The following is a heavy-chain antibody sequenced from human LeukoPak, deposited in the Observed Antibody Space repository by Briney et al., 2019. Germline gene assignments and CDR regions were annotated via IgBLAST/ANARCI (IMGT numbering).Heavy chain of an antibody. J-gene: IGHJ3*01. V-gene: IGHV3-21*04. D-gene: IGHD6-19*01. CDR1: GFTFSSYS. Sequence: PGGSLRLSCAASGFTFSSYSMNWVRQAPGKGLEWVSSITRSNYIYYADSVKGRFTISRDNAKNSLYLQMNSLRAEDTAVYYCARDGGAGWIRLLWGQGTIVTVSS. CDR3: ARDGGAGWIRLL. CDR2: ITRSNYI.